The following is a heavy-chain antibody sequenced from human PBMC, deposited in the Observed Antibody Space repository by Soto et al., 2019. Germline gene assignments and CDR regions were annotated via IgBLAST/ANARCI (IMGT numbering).Heavy chain of an antibody. Sequence: QLQLQESGPGLVKPSQTLSLTCTVSGDSITSGNYYWSWLRQHPEKGLEWIGYTHHSGSTYYNPSLKSRVSTSVDTSKNQFSLNLNSVTAADTAVYHCAREVRCISASCYPWFDPWGQGILVTVSS. CDR1: GDSITSGNYY. V-gene: IGHV4-31*03. D-gene: IGHD2-2*01. CDR3: AREVRCISASCYPWFDP. CDR2: THHSGST. J-gene: IGHJ5*02.